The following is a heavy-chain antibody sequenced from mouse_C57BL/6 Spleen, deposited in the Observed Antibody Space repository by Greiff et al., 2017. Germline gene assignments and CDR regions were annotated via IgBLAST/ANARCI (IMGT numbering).Heavy chain of an antibody. V-gene: IGHV5-16*01. CDR2: INYDGSST. CDR3: AKEGYQGAMDY. D-gene: IGHD3-1*01. Sequence: EVMLVESEGGLVQPGSSMKLSCTASGFTFSDYYMAWVRQVPEKGLEWVANINYDGSSTYYLDSLKSRFIISRDNAKNILYLQMSSLKSEDTATYYCAKEGYQGAMDYWGQGTSVTVSS. J-gene: IGHJ4*01. CDR1: GFTFSDYY.